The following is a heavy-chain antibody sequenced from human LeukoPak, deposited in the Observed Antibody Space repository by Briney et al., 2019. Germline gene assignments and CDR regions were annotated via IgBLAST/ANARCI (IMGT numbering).Heavy chain of an antibody. D-gene: IGHD3-22*01. J-gene: IGHJ4*02. CDR3: ASGVVVVPTSGIFDY. CDR2: ISSSSSYI. Sequence: GGSLRLSCAASGFTFSSYAMSWVRQAPGKGLEWVSSISSSSSYIYYADSVKGRFTISRDNAKNSLYLQMNSLRAEDTAVYYCASGVVVVPTSGIFDYWGQGTLVTVSS. V-gene: IGHV3-21*01. CDR1: GFTFSSYA.